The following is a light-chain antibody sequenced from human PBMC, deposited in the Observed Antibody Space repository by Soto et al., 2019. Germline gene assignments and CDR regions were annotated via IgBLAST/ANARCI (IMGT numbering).Light chain of an antibody. Sequence: EIVLTQSPGTLSLSSGERATLSCRASQSVSSSYLAWYQQKPGQAPRRLIYGASSRATGIPDRFSGSGSGTDFTLTISRLEPEDLAVYYCQQYGSSSWTFGQGTKVDIK. CDR3: QQYGSSSWT. V-gene: IGKV3-20*01. CDR2: GAS. CDR1: QSVSSSY. J-gene: IGKJ1*01.